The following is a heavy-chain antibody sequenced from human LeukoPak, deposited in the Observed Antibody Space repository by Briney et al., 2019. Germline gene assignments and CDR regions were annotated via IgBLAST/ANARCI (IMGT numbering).Heavy chain of an antibody. CDR2: IRSETNNDAT. CDR3: TRRAYCGDDCYSGLDY. D-gene: IGHD2-21*02. J-gene: IGHJ4*02. Sequence: GGSLRLSCAASGFTFSGSVMRWVRQPSGNGLEWVGRIRSETNNDATAYAASVKGRFTIYRDDSKNVAYLQMNSLKIEDTAVYFCTRRAYCGDDCYSGLDYWGQGTLVTVSS. CDR1: GFTFSGSV. V-gene: IGHV3-73*01.